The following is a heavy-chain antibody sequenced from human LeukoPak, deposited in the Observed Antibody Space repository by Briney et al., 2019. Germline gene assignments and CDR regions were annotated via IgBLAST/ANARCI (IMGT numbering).Heavy chain of an antibody. D-gene: IGHD3-22*01. V-gene: IGHV3-23*01. CDR3: AKGSTFYYDSSVYYFYIDV. CDR2: ISGSGVST. Sequence: GGSLRLSCAASGFTYSNYAMRWVRQAPGKGLEWVSFISGSGVSTYYADSVEGQFIISRDNSRNTLYLQMDSLRSEDTAVYYCAKGSTFYYDSSVYYFYIDVWGMGTTVTVSS. J-gene: IGHJ6*03. CDR1: GFTYSNYA.